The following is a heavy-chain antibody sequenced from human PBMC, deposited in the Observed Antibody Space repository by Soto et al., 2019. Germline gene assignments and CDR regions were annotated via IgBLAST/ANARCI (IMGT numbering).Heavy chain of an antibody. CDR3: ARAHTIFGVVITLDY. V-gene: IGHV1-46*01. J-gene: IGHJ4*02. Sequence: GASVKVSCKASGYTFTSYYMHWVRQAPGQGLEWMGIINPSGGSTSYAQKFQGRVTMTRDTSTSTVYMELSSLRSEDTAVYYCARAHTIFGVVITLDYWGQGTLVTVPS. CDR2: INPSGGST. D-gene: IGHD3-3*01. CDR1: GYTFTSYY.